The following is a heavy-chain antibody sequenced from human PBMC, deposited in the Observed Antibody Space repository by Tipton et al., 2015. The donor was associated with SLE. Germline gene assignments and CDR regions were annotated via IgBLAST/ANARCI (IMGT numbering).Heavy chain of an antibody. V-gene: IGHV4-39*01. J-gene: IGHJ4*02. CDR2: IYYSGST. CDR3: ARTVGSGFDY. D-gene: IGHD3-16*01. Sequence: TLSLTCTVSGGSISSSSYYWGWIRQPPGKGLEWIGSIYYSGSTYYNPSLKSRVTISVDTSKNQFSLKLSSVTAADTAVYYCARTVGSGFDYWGQGTLVTVSS. CDR1: GGSISSSSYY.